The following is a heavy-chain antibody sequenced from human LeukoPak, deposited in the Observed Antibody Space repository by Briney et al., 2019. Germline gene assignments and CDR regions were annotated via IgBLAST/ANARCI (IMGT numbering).Heavy chain of an antibody. Sequence: PGGSLRLSCAASGFTFSNAWMSWVRQAPGKGVEWVGCIKSKSDGGTTDDAARGKGRFTIARDDSKDTLYLQMNSLKTEDTAVYYCTTQLTTVFDYWGQGTLVTVSS. J-gene: IGHJ4*02. CDR1: GFTFSNAW. V-gene: IGHV3-15*01. CDR3: TTQLTTVFDY. D-gene: IGHD4-17*01. CDR2: IKSKSDGGTT.